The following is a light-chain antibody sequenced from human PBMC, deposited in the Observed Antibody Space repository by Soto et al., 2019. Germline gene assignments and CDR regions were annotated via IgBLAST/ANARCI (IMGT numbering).Light chain of an antibody. CDR1: SSDVGGYNY. Sequence: QSVLTQPASVSGSPGQSITISCTGTSSDVGGYNYVSWYQQHPGKAPKLVIYDVSNRPSGVSNRFSGSKSGNTASLTISGLQAEDEADYYCSSYTSSFVVFGGGTQLTVL. CDR3: SSYTSSFVV. CDR2: DVS. V-gene: IGLV2-14*01. J-gene: IGLJ2*01.